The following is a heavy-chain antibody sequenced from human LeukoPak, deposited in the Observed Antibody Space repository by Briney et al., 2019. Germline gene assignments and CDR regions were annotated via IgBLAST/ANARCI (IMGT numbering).Heavy chain of an antibody. CDR1: GGSFSGYY. V-gene: IGHV4-59*01. D-gene: IGHD3-22*01. J-gene: IGHJ5*02. Sequence: PSETLSLTCAVYGGSFSGYYWSWIRQPPGKGLEWIGYIYYSGSTNYNPSLKSRVTISVDTSKNQFSLKLSSVTAADTAVYYCARVSSDSSGFNWFDPWGQGTLVTVSS. CDR2: IYYSGST. CDR3: ARVSSDSSGFNWFDP.